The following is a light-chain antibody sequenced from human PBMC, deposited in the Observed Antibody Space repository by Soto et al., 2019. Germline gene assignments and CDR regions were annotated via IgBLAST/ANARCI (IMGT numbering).Light chain of an antibody. CDR1: SSNIGNNF. Sequence: QSVLTQPPSASGTPGQKVTISCSGASSNIGNNFVSWYQQVPGTAPKLLIYSDDQRPSGVPDRVSGSKPGTSASLAISGLRSEDEDDYYCSTWDASLSGRVFGGGTQLSVL. J-gene: IGLJ3*02. CDR3: STWDASLSGRV. V-gene: IGLV1-47*02. CDR2: SDD.